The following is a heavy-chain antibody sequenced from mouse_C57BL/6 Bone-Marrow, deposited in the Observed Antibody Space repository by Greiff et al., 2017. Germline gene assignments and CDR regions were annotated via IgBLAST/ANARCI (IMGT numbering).Heavy chain of an antibody. J-gene: IGHJ1*03. D-gene: IGHD1-1*01. CDR1: GYAFSSYW. Sequence: QVQLKESGAELVKPGASVKISCKASGYAFSSYWMNWVKQRPGKGLEWIGQIYPGDGDTNYNGKFKGKATLTADKSSSTAYMQLSSLTSEDSAVYFCARVGLYYGSSYWYFDVWGTGTTVTVSS. CDR3: ARVGLYYGSSYWYFDV. CDR2: IYPGDGDT. V-gene: IGHV1-80*01.